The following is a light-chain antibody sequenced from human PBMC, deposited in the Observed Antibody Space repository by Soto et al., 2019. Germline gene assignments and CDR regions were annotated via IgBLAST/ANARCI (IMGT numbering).Light chain of an antibody. J-gene: IGLJ2*01. CDR1: SSDVGGYNY. Sequence: QSALTQPASVSGSPGQSITISCTGTSSDVGGYNYVSWYQQHPGKAPKLMIYDASNRPSGVSNRFSGSKSGNTASLTISGLQAEDEADYYCSSYTITSTRVVFGEGTKVTVL. CDR2: DAS. V-gene: IGLV2-14*01. CDR3: SSYTITSTRVV.